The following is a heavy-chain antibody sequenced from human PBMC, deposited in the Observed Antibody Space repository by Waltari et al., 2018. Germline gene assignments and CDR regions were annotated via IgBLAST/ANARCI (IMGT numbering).Heavy chain of an antibody. CDR1: DDSISNNFF. Sequence: QLQLQESAPGLVMPSGTLSLTCTVSDDSISNNFFWSWVRQSPGKGLEWIGQVHQSGRSNYNPSLESRVTVSMDTSKNQFSLKMTSVTAADTAIYYCASDRGRGLYLDSWGQGTLVTVSP. D-gene: IGHD2-15*01. V-gene: IGHV4-4*02. CDR3: ASDRGRGLYLDS. CDR2: VHQSGRS. J-gene: IGHJ4*02.